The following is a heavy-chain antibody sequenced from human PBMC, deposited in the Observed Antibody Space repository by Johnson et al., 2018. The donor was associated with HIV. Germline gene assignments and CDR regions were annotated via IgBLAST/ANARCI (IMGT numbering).Heavy chain of an antibody. Sequence: QVQLVESGGGLVQPGGSLRLSCAGSGFTFSSYAMNWVRQSPGKGLEWVAVISDDGTNKYYADLKGRFTISRDNSKNTLYLQMNSLRAEDTAVYYCAKDHGDYDFWSGQMNGALDIWGQGTMVTVSS. CDR1: GFTFSSYA. V-gene: IGHV3-30*04. CDR2: ISDDGTNK. J-gene: IGHJ3*02. CDR3: AKDHGDYDFWSGQMNGALDI. D-gene: IGHD3-3*01.